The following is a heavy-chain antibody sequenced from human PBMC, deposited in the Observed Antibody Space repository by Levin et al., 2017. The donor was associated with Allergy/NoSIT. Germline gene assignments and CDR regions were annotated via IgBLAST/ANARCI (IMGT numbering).Heavy chain of an antibody. CDR3: ATVSPYFQDSSGFYFSHFYYYGMDV. CDR1: GFPLNNAW. J-gene: IGHJ6*02. V-gene: IGHV3-15*01. CDR2: IKSKSDGGTS. D-gene: IGHD3-22*01. Sequence: GESLKISCAAPGFPLNNAWITWVRQAPGKGLEWVGRIKSKSDGGTSDYAAPLKDRFTISRDDSKNTVYVQIKSLKTEDTAVYYCATVSPYFQDSSGFYFSHFYYYGMDVWGQGTTVTFSS.